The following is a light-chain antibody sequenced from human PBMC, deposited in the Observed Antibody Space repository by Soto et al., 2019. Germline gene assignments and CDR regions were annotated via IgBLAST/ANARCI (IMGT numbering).Light chain of an antibody. Sequence: IVMTQSPATLSVSLWERTTLSCRASQSVGNNLAWYQQKPGQAPRLLIYGAYTRATGIPARFSGSGSGTDFTLTISSLQSEDFAVYYCQHYNYWPPKTFGQGTKVDIK. CDR2: GAY. J-gene: IGKJ1*01. CDR1: QSVGNN. CDR3: QHYNYWPPKT. V-gene: IGKV3-15*01.